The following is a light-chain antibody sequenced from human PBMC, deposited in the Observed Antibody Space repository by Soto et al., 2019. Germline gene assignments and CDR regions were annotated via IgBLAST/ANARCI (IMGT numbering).Light chain of an antibody. V-gene: IGKV1-5*03. J-gene: IGKJ1*01. CDR2: KAS. Sequence: DIQMTQSPSTMSASVGDRVTITCRASQSIDSWLAWYQQKPGKAPKFLMYKASNLESGVPLRFSGSGSETEFTLTINSLQPDDFAIYYCQHYKSYPWTFGQGTKVELK. CDR1: QSIDSW. CDR3: QHYKSYPWT.